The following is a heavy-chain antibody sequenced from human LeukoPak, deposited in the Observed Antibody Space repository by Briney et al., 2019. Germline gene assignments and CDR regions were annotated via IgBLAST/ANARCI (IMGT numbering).Heavy chain of an antibody. J-gene: IGHJ3*02. CDR2: MNPNSGNT. Sequence: GASVKVSCKASGYTFTTYDINWVRQATGQGLEWMGWMNPNSGNTGYAQKFQGRVTMTRNTSISTAYMELSSLRSEDTAVYYCARNGPSADDAFDIWGQGTMVTVSS. CDR1: GYTFTTYD. CDR3: ARNGPSADDAFDI. D-gene: IGHD2-8*01. V-gene: IGHV1-8*01.